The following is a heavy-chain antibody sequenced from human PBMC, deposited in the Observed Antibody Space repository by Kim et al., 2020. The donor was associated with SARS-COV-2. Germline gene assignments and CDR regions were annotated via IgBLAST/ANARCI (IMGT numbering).Heavy chain of an antibody. CDR1: GFTFSSYW. CDR2: INSDGSST. CDR3: AKVVSAAAGTGDAFDI. D-gene: IGHD6-13*01. J-gene: IGHJ3*02. Sequence: GGSLRLSCAASGFTFSSYWMHWVRQAPGKGLVWVSRINSDGSSTRCADSVKGRFTISRDNAKDTVYLQMNSLSAEDTAVYYCAKVVSAAAGTGDAFDIWG. V-gene: IGHV3-74*01.